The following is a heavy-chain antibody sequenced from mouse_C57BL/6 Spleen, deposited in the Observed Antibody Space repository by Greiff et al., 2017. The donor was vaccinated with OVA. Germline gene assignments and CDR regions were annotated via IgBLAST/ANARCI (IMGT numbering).Heavy chain of an antibody. CDR3: ARGGSNWYFDV. J-gene: IGHJ1*03. CDR1: GYTFTSYG. Sequence: QVQLQQSGAELARPGASVKLSCKASGYTFTSYGISWVKQRTGQGLEWIGEIYPRSGNTYYNEKFKGKATLTADKSSSTAYMELRSLTSEASAVYFSARGGSNWYFDVWGTGTTVTVSS. V-gene: IGHV1-81*01. CDR2: IYPRSGNT.